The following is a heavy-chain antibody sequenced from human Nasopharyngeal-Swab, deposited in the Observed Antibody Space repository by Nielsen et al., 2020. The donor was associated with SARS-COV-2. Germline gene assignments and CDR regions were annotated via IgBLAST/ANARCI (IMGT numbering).Heavy chain of an antibody. J-gene: IGHJ4*02. CDR1: GFTFSSYE. Sequence: GGSLRLSCAASGFTFSSYEMNWVRQAPGKGLEWVSYISSSGSTIYYADSVKGRFTISSDNAKNSLYLQMNSLRAEDTAVYYCARENWNYAPLIDYWGQGTLVTVSS. CDR3: ARENWNYAPLIDY. V-gene: IGHV3-48*03. CDR2: ISSSGSTI. D-gene: IGHD1-7*01.